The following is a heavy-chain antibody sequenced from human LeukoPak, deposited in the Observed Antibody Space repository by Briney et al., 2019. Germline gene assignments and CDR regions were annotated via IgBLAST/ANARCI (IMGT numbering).Heavy chain of an antibody. J-gene: IGHJ4*02. CDR1: GGSFSGYY. D-gene: IGHD6-13*01. CDR3: ARGGVRSSSWYRY. Sequence: PSETLSLTCAVYGGSFSGYYWSWIRHPPGKGLEWIGEINHSGSTNYNPSLKSRVTISVDTSKNQFSLKLSSVTAADTAVYYCARGGVRSSSWYRYWGQGTLVTVS. V-gene: IGHV4-34*01. CDR2: INHSGST.